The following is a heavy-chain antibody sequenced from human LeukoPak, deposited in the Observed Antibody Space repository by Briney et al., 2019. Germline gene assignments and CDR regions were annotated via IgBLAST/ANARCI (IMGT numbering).Heavy chain of an antibody. V-gene: IGHV3-7*01. CDR3: ARVPIRPYYYDSSARYYYYYGMDV. CDR1: GFTFSSYW. CDR2: IKQDGSEK. D-gene: IGHD3-22*01. Sequence: AGGSLRLSCAASGFTFSSYWMSWVRQAPGKGLEWVANIKQDGSEKYYVDSVKGRFTISRDNAKNSLYLQMNSLRAEDTAVYYCARVPIRPYYYDSSARYYYYYGMDVWGQGTTVTVSS. J-gene: IGHJ6*02.